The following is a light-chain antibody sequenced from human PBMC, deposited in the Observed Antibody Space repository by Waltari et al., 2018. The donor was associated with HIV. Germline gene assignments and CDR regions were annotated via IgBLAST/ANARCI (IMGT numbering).Light chain of an antibody. CDR3: QSGHNSDSI. V-gene: IGLV3-25*03. J-gene: IGLJ2*01. Sequence: SYELTQAPSVSVSPAQTAKITCSGAALSKHYDYGYQQKPGQAPLMMIFKDSERPSESPARFSASISGSTSILTISGVQAEDEADYYCQSGHNSDSIFGGGTKLTVL. CDR2: KDS. CDR1: ALSKHY.